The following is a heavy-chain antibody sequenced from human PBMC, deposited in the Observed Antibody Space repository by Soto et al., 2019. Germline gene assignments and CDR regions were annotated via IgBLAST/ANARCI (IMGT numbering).Heavy chain of an antibody. V-gene: IGHV4-59*01. J-gene: IGHJ4*02. D-gene: IGHD2-2*01. CDR3: ARFSDTSAYANDY. CDR1: GGSISHYS. CDR2: VYYTGST. Sequence: SETLSLTCTVSGGSISHYSWNWIRQPPGKGLEWIGYVYYTGSTTYSPSLKSRVTMSIDTSKNQFSLMLSSVTAADTAVYYWARFSDTSAYANDYWGRGTLVTVSS.